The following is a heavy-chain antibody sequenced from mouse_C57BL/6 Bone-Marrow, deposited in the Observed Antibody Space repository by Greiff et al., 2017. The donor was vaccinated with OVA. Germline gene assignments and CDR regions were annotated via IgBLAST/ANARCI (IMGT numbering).Heavy chain of an antibody. Sequence: QVQLQQSGPELVKPGASVKISCKASGYAFSSSWMNWVKQRPGKGLEWIGRIYPGDGDTNYNGKFKGKATLTADKSSSTAYMQLSSLTSEDSAVYFCARRSRRYGSSWGQGTTLTVSS. CDR2: IYPGDGDT. CDR1: GYAFSSSW. D-gene: IGHD1-1*01. J-gene: IGHJ2*01. CDR3: ARRSRRYGSS. V-gene: IGHV1-82*01.